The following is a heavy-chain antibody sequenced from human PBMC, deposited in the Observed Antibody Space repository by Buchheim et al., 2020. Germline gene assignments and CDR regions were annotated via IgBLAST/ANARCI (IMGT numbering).Heavy chain of an antibody. V-gene: IGHV3-7*01. J-gene: IGHJ4*02. D-gene: IGHD3-22*01. CDR2: IKEDGSEK. Sequence: EVQLVESGGDLVQPGGSLRLSCAASGFTFSVYAMSWVRQAPGKGLEWVARIKEDGSEKNYVDSVKGRFTISRDKTKKSLFLQMNSLRDEDTAVYYCARDFSGFFYWGQGTL. CDR3: ARDFSGFFY. CDR1: GFTFSVYA.